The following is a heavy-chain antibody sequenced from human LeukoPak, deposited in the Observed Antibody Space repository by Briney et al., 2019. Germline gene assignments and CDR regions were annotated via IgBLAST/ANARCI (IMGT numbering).Heavy chain of an antibody. CDR3: ARVGSNFDY. Sequence: SETLSLTCIVSGGSIRSYYWSWLRQPPGKGVEWIGYIYYSGSNNYKPSLKSRVTISVDTSKNQFSLKLSSVTAADTAVYYCARVGSNFDYWGQGTLVTVSS. J-gene: IGHJ4*02. D-gene: IGHD3-16*01. CDR1: GGSIRSYY. V-gene: IGHV4-59*01. CDR2: IYYSGSN.